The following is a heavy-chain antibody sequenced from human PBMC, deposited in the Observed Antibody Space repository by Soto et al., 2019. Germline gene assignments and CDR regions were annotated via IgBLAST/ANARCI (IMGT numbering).Heavy chain of an antibody. J-gene: IGHJ4*02. CDR3: ARDGGYCSSTSCYAYYFDY. V-gene: IGHV3-33*01. CDR2: IWYDGSNK. Sequence: QVQLVESGGGVVQPGRSLRLSCAASGFTFSSYGMHWVRQAPGKGLEWVAVIWYDGSNKYYADSVKGRFTISRDNSKNTLYLQMNSLRADDTAVYYCARDGGYCSSTSCYAYYFDYWGQGTLVTVSS. D-gene: IGHD2-2*01. CDR1: GFTFSSYG.